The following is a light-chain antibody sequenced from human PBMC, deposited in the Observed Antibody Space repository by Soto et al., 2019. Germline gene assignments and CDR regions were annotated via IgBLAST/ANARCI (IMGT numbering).Light chain of an antibody. CDR1: ESVSNIY. Sequence: ENVLTQSPGTLSLSPGERATLSCRASESVSNIYVAWYQQKPGQAPRLLIYGASTRATGIPDRFSGSGSETDFTLTTDRLEPDHFAVYYCQQSLNPKTFGQGTKVEIK. J-gene: IGKJ1*01. CDR2: GAS. V-gene: IGKV3-20*01. CDR3: QQSLNPKT.